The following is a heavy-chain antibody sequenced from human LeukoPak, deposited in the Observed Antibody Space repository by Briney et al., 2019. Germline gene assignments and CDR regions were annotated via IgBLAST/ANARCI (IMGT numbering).Heavy chain of an antibody. CDR2: IKQDGSEK. J-gene: IGHJ4*02. CDR1: GITFSRYW. V-gene: IGHV3-7*04. CDR3: ARDYDGVRGHW. D-gene: IGHD2-8*01. Sequence: PGGSLRLSCAASGITFSRYWMSWVRQAPGKGLEWVANIKQDGSEKNYVDSVKGRFTISRDNAKNSLYLQMNSLRAEDSAVYYCARDYDGVRGHWWGQGTLVTVSS.